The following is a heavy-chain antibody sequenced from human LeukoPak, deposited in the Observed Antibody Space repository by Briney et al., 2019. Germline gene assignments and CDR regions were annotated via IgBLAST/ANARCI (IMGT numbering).Heavy chain of an antibody. CDR1: GFIFSNYA. CDR2: ITSDAGTI. CDR3: ARESSGYFY. J-gene: IGHJ4*02. V-gene: IGHV3-48*01. Sequence: GGSLRLSCATSGFIFSNYAMNWVRQAPGEGLEWVSYITSDAGTINYADSVKGRFTISRDNVKNSLFLQMNSLRAEDTAVYYCARESSGYFYWGQGTLVTVSS. D-gene: IGHD3-22*01.